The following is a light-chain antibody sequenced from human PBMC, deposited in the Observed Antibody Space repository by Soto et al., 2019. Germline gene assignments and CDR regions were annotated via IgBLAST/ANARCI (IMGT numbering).Light chain of an antibody. V-gene: IGKV3-15*01. J-gene: IGKJ2*01. CDR3: HQYNDWPYT. Sequence: ETVMTQTPATLSVSPGESATLSCRATRTVSSNLAWYQQKPGQAPRLLIYAASTRATNVPPRFSGSGSGTEFTLTIGSLQSEDFAVYYCHQYNDWPYTFGQGTNLDIK. CDR1: RTVSSN. CDR2: AAS.